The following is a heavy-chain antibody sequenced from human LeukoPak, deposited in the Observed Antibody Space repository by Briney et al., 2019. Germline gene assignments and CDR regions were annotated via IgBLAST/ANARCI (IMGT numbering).Heavy chain of an antibody. D-gene: IGHD1-26*01. Sequence: PSETLSLTCTVSGYSISSGYYWGWIRQPPGKGLEWIGSIYHSGSTYYNPSLKSRVTISVDTSKNQFSLKLSSVTAADTAVYYCARGPSGSYELIDYWGQGTLVTVSS. CDR1: GYSISSGYY. V-gene: IGHV4-38-2*02. CDR3: ARGPSGSYELIDY. CDR2: IYHSGST. J-gene: IGHJ4*02.